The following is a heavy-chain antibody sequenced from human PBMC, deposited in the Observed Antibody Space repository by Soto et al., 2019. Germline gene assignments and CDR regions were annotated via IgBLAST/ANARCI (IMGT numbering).Heavy chain of an antibody. Sequence: PWGSMRLSCSASGLTFSSYWMHWVRKNPGKGLVWVSRINSDGSSTSYADSVKGRFTISRDNAKNTLYLQMNSLRAEDTAVYYCAREWRGTIVATSPFDYWGQRTLVTVSS. V-gene: IGHV3-74*01. CDR3: AREWRGTIVATSPFDY. CDR1: GLTFSSYW. J-gene: IGHJ4*02. CDR2: INSDGSST. D-gene: IGHD5-12*01.